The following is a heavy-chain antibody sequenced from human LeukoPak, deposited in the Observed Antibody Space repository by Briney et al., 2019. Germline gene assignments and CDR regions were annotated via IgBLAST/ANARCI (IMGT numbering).Heavy chain of an antibody. CDR1: GFTFSSYA. Sequence: GGSLRLSCAASGFTFSSYAMHWVRQAPGKGLEWVAVISYDGSNKYYADSVKGRFTISRDNSKNTLYLQMNSLRAEDTAVYYCAKLPAGAKSNYWGQGTLVTVSS. V-gene: IGHV3-30-3*01. CDR3: AKLPAGAKSNY. J-gene: IGHJ4*02. D-gene: IGHD1-26*01. CDR2: ISYDGSNK.